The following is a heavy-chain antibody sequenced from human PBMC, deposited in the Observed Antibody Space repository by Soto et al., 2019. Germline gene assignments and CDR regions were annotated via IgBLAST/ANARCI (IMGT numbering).Heavy chain of an antibody. J-gene: IGHJ4*02. CDR1: GGSISSSSYY. D-gene: IGHD3-16*01. Sequence: SETLSLTCAVSGGSISSSSYYWGWIRQPPGKGLEWIGSIYYSGSTYYNPSLKSRVTISVDTSKNQFSLKLSSVTAADTAVYYCARGARGGRDYWGQGTLVTVSS. V-gene: IGHV4-39*01. CDR2: IYYSGST. CDR3: ARGARGGRDY.